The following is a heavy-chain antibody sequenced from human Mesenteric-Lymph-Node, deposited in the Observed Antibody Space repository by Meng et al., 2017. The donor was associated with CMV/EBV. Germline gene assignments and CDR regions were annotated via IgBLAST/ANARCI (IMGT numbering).Heavy chain of an antibody. Sequence: GGSLRLSCAASGFTFSTYVMNWVRQAPGKGLEGVSTISGSGSSTYYADSVKGRFTISRDNSKNTLYLQMNSRRAEDTDVYYCAKGGDFWSGDSPNWGQGTLVTVSS. D-gene: IGHD3-3*01. CDR3: AKGGDFWSGDSPN. V-gene: IGHV3-23*01. CDR1: GFTFSTYV. CDR2: ISGSGSST. J-gene: IGHJ4*02.